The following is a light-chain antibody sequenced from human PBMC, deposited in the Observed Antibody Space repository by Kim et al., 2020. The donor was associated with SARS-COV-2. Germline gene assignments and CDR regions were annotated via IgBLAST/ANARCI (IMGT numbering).Light chain of an antibody. CDR3: HQYDDLI. CDR2: DAS. Sequence: PSATERDKVTITCQASPDSTNYLNWYQHKTGKAPKLLIYDASNFETGLPSRFSGSGSGTHFTFTISSLQPEDFATYYCHQYDDLIFGGGTKVDIK. V-gene: IGKV1-33*01. J-gene: IGKJ4*01. CDR1: PDSTNY.